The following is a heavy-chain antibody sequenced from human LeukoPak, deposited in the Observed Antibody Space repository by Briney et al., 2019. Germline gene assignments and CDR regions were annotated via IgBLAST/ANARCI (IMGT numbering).Heavy chain of an antibody. CDR1: GFVFRSYA. CDR2: FSASGANT. J-gene: IGHJ4*02. CDR3: AKSLIVGATIAPRPPFDY. Sequence: GGSLRLSCAASGFVFRSYAMNWVRQAPGKGLEWVSGFSASGANTYYADSVKGRFTISRDNSGSMLFLQMTSLRGDDTAVYYCAKSLIVGATIAPRPPFDYWGQGTLVTVSS. D-gene: IGHD1-26*01. V-gene: IGHV3-23*01.